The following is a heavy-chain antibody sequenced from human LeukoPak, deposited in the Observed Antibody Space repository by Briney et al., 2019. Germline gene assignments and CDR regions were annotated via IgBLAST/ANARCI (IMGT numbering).Heavy chain of an antibody. J-gene: IGHJ5*01. Sequence: GGSLRLSCAASRFTFSSYDMHWVRQAPGKGLEWVAFIRYDGSNEYYGDSVKGRFTISRDNSRNTLYLQMHSLRAEDTAVYYCAKDRNWFDSWGQGALVTVSS. V-gene: IGHV3-30*02. CDR2: IRYDGSNE. CDR1: RFTFSSYD. CDR3: AKDRNWFDS.